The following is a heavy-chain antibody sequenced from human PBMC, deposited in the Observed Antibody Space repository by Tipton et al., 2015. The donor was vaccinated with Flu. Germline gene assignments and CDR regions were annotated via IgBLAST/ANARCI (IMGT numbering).Heavy chain of an antibody. J-gene: IGHJ6*02. CDR2: ISGNDGST. Sequence: SLRLSCVASAFTFSSSAMTWVRQAPGKGLEWVSGISGNDGSTYYADSVKGRFTISRDNSKNTLYLQMNSLRGEDTAIYYCANGNFYYAMDVWGQGTSVTVSS. CDR1: AFTFSSSA. V-gene: IGHV3-23*01. CDR3: ANGNFYYAMDV.